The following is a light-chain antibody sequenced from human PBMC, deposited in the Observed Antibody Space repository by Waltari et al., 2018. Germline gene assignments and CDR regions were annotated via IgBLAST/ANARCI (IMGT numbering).Light chain of an antibody. J-gene: IGLJ3*02. CDR1: SSNIGSNY. Sequence: QSMLTQPYSPSGAPGQRVTISCSGSSSNIGSNYVYLYQRLPGTAPKLLIYRNNQRPSGVPDRFSGSKSGTSASLAISGLRSEDEADYYCAAFDDSLNGWVFGGGTKLTVL. V-gene: IGLV1-47*01. CDR3: AAFDDSLNGWV. CDR2: RNN.